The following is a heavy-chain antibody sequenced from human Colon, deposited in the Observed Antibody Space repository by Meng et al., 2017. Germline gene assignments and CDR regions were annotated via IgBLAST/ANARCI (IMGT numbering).Heavy chain of an antibody. V-gene: IGHV4-31*01. CDR3: ARGSGTLRHFGY. J-gene: IGHJ4*02. CDR1: GGSISNGFFF. CDR2: VSHTGST. Sequence: QVQLQESGPGLVKPSQTLSLICTVSGGSISNGFFFWSWIRQHPLKGLEWIGSVSHTGSTSYNPSIQSLVTISRDTPKNQFSLNLTSVTAADTAVYFCARGSGTLRHFGYWGQGTLVTVSS. D-gene: IGHD1-26*01.